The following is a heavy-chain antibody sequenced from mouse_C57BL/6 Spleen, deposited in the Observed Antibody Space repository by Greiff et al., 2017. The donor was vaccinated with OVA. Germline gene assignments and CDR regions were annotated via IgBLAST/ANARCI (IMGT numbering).Heavy chain of an antibody. V-gene: IGHV5-17*01. Sequence: DVQLVESGGGLVKPGGSLKLSCAASGFTFSDYGMHWVRQAPEKGLEWVAYISSGSSTIYYADTVKGRFTISRDNAKNTLFLQMTSLRSEDTAMYYCARPGYYYGSSPFAYWGQGTLVTVSA. CDR3: ARPGYYYGSSPFAY. J-gene: IGHJ3*01. CDR1: GFTFSDYG. CDR2: ISSGSSTI. D-gene: IGHD1-1*01.